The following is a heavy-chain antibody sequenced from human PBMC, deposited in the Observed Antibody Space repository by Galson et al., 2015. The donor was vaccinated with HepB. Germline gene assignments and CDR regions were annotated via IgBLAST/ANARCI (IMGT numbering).Heavy chain of an antibody. CDR3: AREYQLPSRLMHGMDV. J-gene: IGHJ6*02. Sequence: SLRLSCAASGFTFNTYGMHWVRQAPGKGLEWVAVIWYDGSNKYYVDSVKGRFTISRDNSKNTLYLQMNSLRAEDTAVYYCAREYQLPSRLMHGMDVWGQGTTVTVSS. CDR2: IWYDGSNK. V-gene: IGHV3-33*01. CDR1: GFTFNTYG. D-gene: IGHD2-2*01.